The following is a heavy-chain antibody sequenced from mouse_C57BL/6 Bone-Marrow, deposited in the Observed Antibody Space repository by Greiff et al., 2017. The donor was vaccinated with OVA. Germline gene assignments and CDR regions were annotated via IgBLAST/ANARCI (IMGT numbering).Heavy chain of an antibody. Sequence: VQLQQPGAELVKPGASVKMSCKASGYTFTGYWITWVKQRPGQGLEWIGEINPGSGSTNYNEQFKSKATMTVDKSYSTAYMQLSSLTSEDSAVYYCARRGDWAPYAMDYWGQGTSVTVSS. CDR1: GYTFTGYW. CDR2: INPGSGST. V-gene: IGHV1-55*01. J-gene: IGHJ4*01. CDR3: ARRGDWAPYAMDY. D-gene: IGHD4-1*01.